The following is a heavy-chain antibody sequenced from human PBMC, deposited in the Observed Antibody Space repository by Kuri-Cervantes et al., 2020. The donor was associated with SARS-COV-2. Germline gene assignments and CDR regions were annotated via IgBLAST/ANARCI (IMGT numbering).Heavy chain of an antibody. CDR1: GFTFSSYS. CDR3: AKYEDYMDV. V-gene: IGHV3-21*01. D-gene: IGHD2-2*01. J-gene: IGHJ6*03. Sequence: GESLKISCAASGFTFSSYSMNWVRQAPGKGLEWVSSISSSSSYIYYADSVKGRFAISRDNSKDTLYLQMSSLRAEDTAVYYCAKYEDYMDVWGKGTTVTVSS. CDR2: ISSSSSYI.